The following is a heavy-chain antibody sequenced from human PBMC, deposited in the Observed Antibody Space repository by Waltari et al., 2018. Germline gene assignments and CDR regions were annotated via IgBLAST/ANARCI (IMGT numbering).Heavy chain of an antibody. J-gene: IGHJ6*02. V-gene: IGHV1-24*01. CDR3: ATLRSSSLGGDYYYGMDV. Sequence: QVQLVQSGAEVKKPGASVKVSCKVSGYPLTALSMHRVRQAPGTGLEWMGGFDPEDGETIYAQKFQGRVTMTEDTSTDTAYMELSSLRSEDTAVYYCATLRSSSLGGDYYYGMDVWGQGTTVTVSS. CDR1: GYPLTALS. D-gene: IGHD6-13*01. CDR2: FDPEDGET.